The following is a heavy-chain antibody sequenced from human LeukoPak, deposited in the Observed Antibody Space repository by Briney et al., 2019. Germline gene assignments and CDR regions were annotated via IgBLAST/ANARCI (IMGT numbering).Heavy chain of an antibody. V-gene: IGHV1-46*01. D-gene: IGHD2-2*01. CDR3: ARRYCSSTSCYGNYYYGMDV. CDR1: GYTFTSYY. J-gene: IGHJ6*02. CDR2: INPSGGST. Sequence: GASVKVSCKASGYTFTSYYMHWVRQAPGQGLEWVGIINPSGGSTSYAQKFQGRVTMTRDTSTSTVYMELSSLRSEDTAVYYCARRYCSSTSCYGNYYYGMDVWGQGTTVTVSS.